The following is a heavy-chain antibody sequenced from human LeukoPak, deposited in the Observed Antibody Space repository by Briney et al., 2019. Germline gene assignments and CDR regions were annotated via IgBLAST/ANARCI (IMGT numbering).Heavy chain of an antibody. D-gene: IGHD2-2*01. CDR1: GGTFSSYA. J-gene: IGHJ6*03. CDR3: AREVPDVVPAAIYYYYYYMDV. CDR2: IIPIFGTA. Sequence: GASVKVSCKASGGTFSSYATSWVRQAPGQGLEWMGGIIPIFGTANYAQKFQGRVTITTDESTSTAYMELSSLRSEDTAVYYCAREVPDVVPAAIYYYYYYMDVWGKGTTVTVSS. V-gene: IGHV1-69*05.